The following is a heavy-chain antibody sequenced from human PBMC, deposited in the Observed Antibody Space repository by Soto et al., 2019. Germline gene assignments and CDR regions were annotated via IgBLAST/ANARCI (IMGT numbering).Heavy chain of an antibody. CDR3: ARDVYPPGWELPSWFDP. Sequence: QVQLVQSGAEVKKPGSSVKVSCKASGGTFSSYAISWVRQAPGQGLEWMGGIIPIFGTANYAQKFQGRVTITADESTITAYMELSSLRSEDTAVYYCARDVYPPGWELPSWFDPWGQGTLVTVSS. V-gene: IGHV1-69*01. CDR2: IIPIFGTA. J-gene: IGHJ5*02. D-gene: IGHD1-26*01. CDR1: GGTFSSYA.